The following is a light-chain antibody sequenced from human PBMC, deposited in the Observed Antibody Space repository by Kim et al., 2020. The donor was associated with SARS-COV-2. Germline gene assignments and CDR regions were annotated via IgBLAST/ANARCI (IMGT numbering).Light chain of an antibody. Sequence: EIVMTQSPATLSVSPGERATLSCRASQSVSSNLAWYQQKPGQAPRLLIYGASTRATGIPGRFSGSGSGTEFTLTISSLQSEDFAVYYCQQYNNWPSWTFGQGTKLDIK. V-gene: IGKV3-15*01. CDR1: QSVSSN. J-gene: IGKJ1*01. CDR2: GAS. CDR3: QQYNNWPSWT.